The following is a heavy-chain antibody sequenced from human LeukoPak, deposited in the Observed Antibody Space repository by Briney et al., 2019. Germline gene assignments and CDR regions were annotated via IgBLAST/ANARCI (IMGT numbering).Heavy chain of an antibody. Sequence: GGSLRLSCAASGFTVSSNYMSWVRQAPGKGLEWVSVIYSGGSTYYADSVKGRFTISRDNSKNTLYLQMNSLRAEGTAVYYCARVVNYYDSSGYRNWFDPWGQGTLVTVSS. CDR1: GFTVSSNY. V-gene: IGHV3-53*01. D-gene: IGHD3-22*01. CDR3: ARVVNYYDSSGYRNWFDP. CDR2: IYSGGST. J-gene: IGHJ5*02.